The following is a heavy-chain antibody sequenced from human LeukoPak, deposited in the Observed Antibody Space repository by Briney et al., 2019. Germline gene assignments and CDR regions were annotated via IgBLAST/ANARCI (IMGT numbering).Heavy chain of an antibody. CDR1: GGSFSGYY. V-gene: IGHV4-34*01. Sequence: SETLSLTCAVYGGSFSGYYWSWIRQPSGKGLEWTGEINHSGSTKYNPSLKSRVTISVDTSKKQFSLKLSSVTAADTAVYYCARDRFDDSPGYYYHYYYYVDVWGKGTTVTVSS. CDR2: INHSGST. D-gene: IGHD3-22*01. J-gene: IGHJ6*03. CDR3: ARDRFDDSPGYYYHYYYYVDV.